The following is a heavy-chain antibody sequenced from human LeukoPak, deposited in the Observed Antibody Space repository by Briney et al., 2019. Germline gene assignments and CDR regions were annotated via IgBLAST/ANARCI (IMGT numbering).Heavy chain of an antibody. V-gene: IGHV4-4*08. D-gene: IGHD6-19*01. CDR3: ARDPWGIAVAGYFDY. CDR2: IYTSGST. CDR1: GGSISSYY. Sequence: SETLSLTCTVSGGSISSYYWSWIRQPPGKGLEWIGRIYTSGSTNYNPSLKSRVTISVDTSKNQFSLKLSSVTAADTAVYYCARDPWGIAVAGYFDYWGQGTLVTVSS. J-gene: IGHJ4*02.